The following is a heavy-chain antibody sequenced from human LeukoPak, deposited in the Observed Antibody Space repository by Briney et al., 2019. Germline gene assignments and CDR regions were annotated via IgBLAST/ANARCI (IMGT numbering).Heavy chain of an antibody. D-gene: IGHD3-22*01. V-gene: IGHV3-7*01. Sequence: PGGSLRLSCAASGFTFSSYWMGWVRQAPGKGLEWVANIKQDGSEKYYVDSVKGRFTISRDNAKNSLYLQMNSLRAEDTAVYYCARVVVVTNYYYYYYMDVWGKGTTVTVS. CDR3: ARVVVVTNYYYYYYMDV. CDR2: IKQDGSEK. CDR1: GFTFSSYW. J-gene: IGHJ6*03.